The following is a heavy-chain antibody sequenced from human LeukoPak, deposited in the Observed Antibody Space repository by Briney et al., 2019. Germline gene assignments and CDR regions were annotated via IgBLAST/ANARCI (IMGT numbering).Heavy chain of an antibody. J-gene: IGHJ4*02. V-gene: IGHV1-24*01. CDR1: GYTLTELS. D-gene: IGHD3-22*01. CDR3: ARGGYSSGYYLPSYYFDY. Sequence: ASVKVSCKVSGYTLTELSMHWVRQAPGKGLEWMGGFDRENAETSYAQKFQGRVTITADKSTSTAYMELSSLRSEDTAVYYCARGGYSSGYYLPSYYFDYWGQGTLVTVSS. CDR2: FDRENAET.